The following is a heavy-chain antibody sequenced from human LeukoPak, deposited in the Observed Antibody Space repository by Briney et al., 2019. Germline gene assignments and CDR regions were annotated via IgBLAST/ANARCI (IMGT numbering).Heavy chain of an antibody. J-gene: IGHJ4*02. CDR2: INHSGST. D-gene: IGHD6-19*01. Sequence: SETLSLTCAVYGGSFSGYYWSWIRQPPGKGLEWIGEINHSGSTNYNPSLKSRATISVDTSKNQFSLKLSSVTAADTAVYYCARGRGWYNYWGQGTLVTVSS. CDR3: ARGRGWYNY. V-gene: IGHV4-34*01. CDR1: GGSFSGYY.